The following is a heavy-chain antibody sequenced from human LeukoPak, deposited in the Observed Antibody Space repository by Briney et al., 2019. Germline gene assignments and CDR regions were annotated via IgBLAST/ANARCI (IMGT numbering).Heavy chain of an antibody. D-gene: IGHD3-9*01. CDR1: GGSVSNTLHY. CDR2: INYIGSS. J-gene: IGHJ4*02. Sequence: SGTLSLTCSVSGGSVSNTLHYWGWIRQPPGKGLEWIGNINYIGSSAYNPSLRSRVTVSVDTSKNQSSPKMRSVTAADTAVYYCARLTKGRYFDYIFDYWGQGSLVTVSS. CDR3: ARLTKGRYFDYIFDY. V-gene: IGHV4-39*01.